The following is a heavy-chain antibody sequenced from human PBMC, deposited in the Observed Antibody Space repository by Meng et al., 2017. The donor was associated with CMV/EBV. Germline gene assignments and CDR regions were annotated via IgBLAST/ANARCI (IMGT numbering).Heavy chain of an antibody. D-gene: IGHD6-13*01. CDR2: ICYSGST. V-gene: IGHV4-59*01. J-gene: IGHJ3*02. CDR1: GGSISSYY. Sequence: SETLSLTCTVSGGSISSYYWSWIRQPPGKGLEWIGYICYSGSTNYNPSLKSRVTISVDTSKNQFSLKLSSVTAADTAVYYCARVLAAAGNDAFDIWGQGTMVTVSS. CDR3: ARVLAAAGNDAFDI.